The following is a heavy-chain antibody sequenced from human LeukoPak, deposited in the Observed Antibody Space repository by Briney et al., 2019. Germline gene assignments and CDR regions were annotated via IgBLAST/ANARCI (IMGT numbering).Heavy chain of an antibody. Sequence: SQILSLTSTVSGGSISSGGYYWSWIRQHPGKGLEWIGYIYYSGSTYYNPSLKSRVTISVDTSKNQFSLKLSSVTAADTAVYYCARTVYGAHFDYWGQGTLVTVSS. CDR1: GGSISSGGYY. CDR3: ARTVYGAHFDY. V-gene: IGHV4-31*03. J-gene: IGHJ4*02. D-gene: IGHD5/OR15-5a*01. CDR2: IYYSGST.